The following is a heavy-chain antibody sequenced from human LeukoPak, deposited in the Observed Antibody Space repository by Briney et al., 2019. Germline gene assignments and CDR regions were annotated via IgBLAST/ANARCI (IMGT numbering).Heavy chain of an antibody. Sequence: RPGGSLRLSCAASGFTYDDYGMSWVRHAPGKGLEWVSGINWNGGSTGCADSVKGRFTISRDNAKNSLYLQMNSLRAEDTALYYCARDDSSITGTKRHWGQGTLVTVSS. CDR3: ARDDSSITGTKRH. J-gene: IGHJ4*02. CDR2: INWNGGST. D-gene: IGHD1-7*01. V-gene: IGHV3-20*04. CDR1: GFTYDDYG.